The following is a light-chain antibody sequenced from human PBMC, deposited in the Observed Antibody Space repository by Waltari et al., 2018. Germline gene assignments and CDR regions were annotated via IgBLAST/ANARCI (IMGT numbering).Light chain of an antibody. J-gene: IGKJ4*01. V-gene: IGKV1-39*01. Sequence: DIQMTQSPSSLSASVGDRVTIPCRASQTISTYLNWYQQKPGTAPKLLIYAASTLQRGVPSRFSGSGSGTDFALTISSLQPEDSVTYYCQQTYSTPLTFGGGTKVDIK. CDR1: QTISTY. CDR2: AAS. CDR3: QQTYSTPLT.